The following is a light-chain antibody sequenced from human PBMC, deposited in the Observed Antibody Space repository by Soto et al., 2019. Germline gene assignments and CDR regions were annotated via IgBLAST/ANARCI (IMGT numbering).Light chain of an antibody. CDR3: QQSYSTPPYT. V-gene: IGKV1-39*01. Sequence: DIQMTQSPSSLSASVGDRVTITCRASQSISSYLNWYQQKPGKAPKLLIYAASSLQSGVPSRFSGSGSGAEFTLHIRSLQPEDFATFYCQQSYSTPPYTFGRGTKLEIK. CDR2: AAS. J-gene: IGKJ2*01. CDR1: QSISSY.